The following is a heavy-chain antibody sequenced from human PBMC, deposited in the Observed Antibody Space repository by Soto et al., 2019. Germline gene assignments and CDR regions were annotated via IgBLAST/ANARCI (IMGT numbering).Heavy chain of an antibody. D-gene: IGHD3-22*01. Sequence: GLEWVANIKQAESEKYYVDSVKGRFTISRDNAKNSLYLQMNSLRAEDTAVYYCARESYYYDSSGYYSDVFDIWGQG. CDR2: IKQAESEK. CDR3: ARESYYYDSSGYYSDVFDI. V-gene: IGHV3-7*03. J-gene: IGHJ3*02.